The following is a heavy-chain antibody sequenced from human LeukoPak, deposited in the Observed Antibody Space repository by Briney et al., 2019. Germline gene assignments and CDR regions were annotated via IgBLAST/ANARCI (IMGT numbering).Heavy chain of an antibody. CDR1: GFTFDDYT. CDR3: ARERRRVIDY. V-gene: IGHV3-43*01. Sequence: GGSLRLSCAASGFTFDDYTRHWVRQVPGKGLQCFSLITWDGGITFYADSVKGRFTISRDNSKKSLPLQMYGLSTEDTALYYCARERRRVIDYWGQGTLVTVSS. CDR2: ITWDGGIT. J-gene: IGHJ4*02. D-gene: IGHD1-26*01.